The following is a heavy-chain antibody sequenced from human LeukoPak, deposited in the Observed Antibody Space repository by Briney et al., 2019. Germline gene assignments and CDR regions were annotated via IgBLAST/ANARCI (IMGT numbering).Heavy chain of an antibody. CDR3: ARLDYGDYRGAFDI. J-gene: IGHJ3*02. V-gene: IGHV3-48*03. Sequence: GGSLRLSCAASGFTFSSYGVNWVRQAPGKGLEWVSYISSSGSTIYYADSVKGRFTISRDNAKNSLYLQMNSLRAEDTAAYYCARLDYGDYRGAFDIWGQGTMVTVSS. CDR1: GFTFSSYG. CDR2: ISSSGSTI. D-gene: IGHD4-17*01.